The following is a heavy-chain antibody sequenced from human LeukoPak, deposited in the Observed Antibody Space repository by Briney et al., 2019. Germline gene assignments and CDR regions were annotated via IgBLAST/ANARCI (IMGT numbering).Heavy chain of an antibody. Sequence: GGSLRLSCAASGFTFSSYAMHWVRQAPGKGLEWVAVISYDGSNKYYADSVKGRFTISRDNSKNTLYLQMNSLRAEDTAVYYCARVFLVAASGSYYRHFDCWGQGTLVTVSS. D-gene: IGHD3-10*01. CDR2: ISYDGSNK. CDR3: ARVFLVAASGSYYRHFDC. CDR1: GFTFSSYA. V-gene: IGHV3-30-3*01. J-gene: IGHJ4*02.